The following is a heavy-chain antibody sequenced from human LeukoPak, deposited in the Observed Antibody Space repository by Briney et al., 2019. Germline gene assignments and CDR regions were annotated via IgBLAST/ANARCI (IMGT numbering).Heavy chain of an antibody. J-gene: IGHJ4*02. CDR2: IWNDGTNR. D-gene: IGHD4-11*01. CDR3: AKDAQRGFDYSNSLEY. CDR1: GFTFSHYG. Sequence: GRSLRLSRAASGFTFSHYGMHWVRQAPGKGLEWVAVIWNDGTNRYYGDSVKGRFTISRDDSKNTVYLQMNGLRAGDTAVYYCAKDAQRGFDYSNSLEYWGQGTLVTVSS. V-gene: IGHV3-33*06.